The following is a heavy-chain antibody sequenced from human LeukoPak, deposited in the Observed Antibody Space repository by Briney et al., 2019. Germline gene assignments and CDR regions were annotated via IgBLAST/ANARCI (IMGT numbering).Heavy chain of an antibody. D-gene: IGHD1-26*01. J-gene: IGHJ3*02. CDR3: ARRRELPWNGAFDI. V-gene: IGHV4-39*07. CDR2: IYYSGST. Sequence: PSETLSLTCTVSGGSISSSSYYWGWIRQPPGKGLEWIGSIYYSGSTYYNPSLKSRVTISVDTSKNQFSLKLSSVTAADTAVYYCARRRELPWNGAFDIWGQGTMVTVSS. CDR1: GGSISSSSYY.